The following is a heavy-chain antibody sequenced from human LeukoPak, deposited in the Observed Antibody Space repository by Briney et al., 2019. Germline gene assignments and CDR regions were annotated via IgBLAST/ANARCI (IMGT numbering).Heavy chain of an antibody. V-gene: IGHV6-1*01. CDR2: TYYRSKWYN. Sequence: SQTLSLTCAISGDSVSSNSAAWNWIRQSPSRGLEWLGRTYYRSKWYNDYAVSVKSRITINPETSKNQFSLQLNSVNPEDTAVYYCARVGAAPGTGHYYYGMDVWGQGTTVTVSS. D-gene: IGHD6-13*01. CDR3: ARVGAAPGTGHYYYGMDV. CDR1: GDSVSSNSAA. J-gene: IGHJ6*02.